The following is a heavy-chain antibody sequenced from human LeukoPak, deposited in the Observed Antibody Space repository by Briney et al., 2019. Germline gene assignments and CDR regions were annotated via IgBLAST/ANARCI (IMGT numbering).Heavy chain of an antibody. D-gene: IGHD6-19*01. CDR3: ARRSGIAVAGAFDY. CDR1: GFSFSSYN. Sequence: GGSLRLSCEASGFSFSSYNMDWVRQTPGKGLEWISSITTSSTYTFYADSVKGRFTISRDNSKNTLYLQMNSLRAEDTAVYYCARRSGIAVAGAFDYWGQGTLVTVSS. J-gene: IGHJ4*02. V-gene: IGHV3-21*04. CDR2: ITTSSTYT.